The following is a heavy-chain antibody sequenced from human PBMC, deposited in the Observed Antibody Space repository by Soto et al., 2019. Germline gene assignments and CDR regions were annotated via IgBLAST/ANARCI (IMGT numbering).Heavy chain of an antibody. Sequence: GGSLRLSCAASGFTFSSYAMSWVRQAPGKGLEWVSGISSSGAGTQYADSVKGRFTISRDNSKNTLYLQINSLRAEDTAVYYCVNVGDHTSLWGQGTLVTVSS. CDR3: VNVGDHTSL. D-gene: IGHD4-17*01. V-gene: IGHV3-23*01. CDR2: ISSSGAGT. CDR1: GFTFSSYA. J-gene: IGHJ4*02.